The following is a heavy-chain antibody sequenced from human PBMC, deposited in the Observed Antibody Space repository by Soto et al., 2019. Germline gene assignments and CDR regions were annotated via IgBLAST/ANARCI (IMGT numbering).Heavy chain of an antibody. V-gene: IGHV1-18*04. CDR3: ARDLYVPGSDYGMDV. Sequence: SVKVSCNASGYRFTSYGISWVRQAPGQGLEWMGWINPYNGNTEYAQKFQGRVTMTTDTTTTTAYMELRSLRSDDTAVYNCARDLYVPGSDYGMDVWGQGTTVTVSS. CDR1: GYRFTSYG. J-gene: IGHJ6*02. D-gene: IGHD3-10*01. CDR2: INPYNGNT.